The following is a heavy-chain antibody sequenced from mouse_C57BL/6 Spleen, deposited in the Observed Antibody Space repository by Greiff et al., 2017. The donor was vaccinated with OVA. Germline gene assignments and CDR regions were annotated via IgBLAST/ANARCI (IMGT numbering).Heavy chain of an antibody. CDR1: GYTFTDYY. V-gene: IGHV1-19*01. CDR3: ARRYGNYFDY. Sequence: VQLKQSGPVLVKPGASVKMSCKASGYTFTDYYMNWVKQSHGKSLEWIGVINPYNGGTSYNQKFKGKATLTVDKSSSTAYMELNSLTSEDSAVYYCARRYGNYFDYWGQGTTLTVSS. D-gene: IGHD2-10*02. J-gene: IGHJ2*01. CDR2: INPYNGGT.